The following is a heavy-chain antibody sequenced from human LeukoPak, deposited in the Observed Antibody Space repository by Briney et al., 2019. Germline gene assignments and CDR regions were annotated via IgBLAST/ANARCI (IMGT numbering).Heavy chain of an antibody. CDR3: AKVHQFWSGYYDY. CDR1: GFTFSSYA. CDR2: ISGSGGST. D-gene: IGHD3-3*01. Sequence: TGGSLRLSCAASGFTFSSYAMSWVRQAPGKGLEWVSAISGSGGSTYYADSVKGRFTISRDNSKNTLYLQMNSLRAEDTAVYYCAKVHQFWSGYYDYWGQGTLVTVSS. V-gene: IGHV3-23*01. J-gene: IGHJ4*02.